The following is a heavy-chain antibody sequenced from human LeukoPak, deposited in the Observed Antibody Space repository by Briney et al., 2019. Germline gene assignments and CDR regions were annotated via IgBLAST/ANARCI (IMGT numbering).Heavy chain of an antibody. CDR1: GFTFSGSA. CDR2: ISYDGSIS. Sequence: GGSLRLSCAASGFTFSGSAMHWVRQTPGKGLEWVTVISYDGSISYYTDSVKGRFTFSRDNSKNTLCLQMNSLRAEDTAVYYCVRTVATVGVSKPLDYWGQGALVIVSS. J-gene: IGHJ4*02. D-gene: IGHD4-23*01. CDR3: VRTVATVGVSKPLDY. V-gene: IGHV3-30*04.